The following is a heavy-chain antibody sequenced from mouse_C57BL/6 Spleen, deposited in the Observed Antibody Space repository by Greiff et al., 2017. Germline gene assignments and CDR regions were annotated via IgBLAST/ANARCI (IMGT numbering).Heavy chain of an antibody. CDR2: IYPGDGDT. Sequence: VQLQQSGPELVKPGASVKISCKASGYAFSSSWMNWVKQRPGKGLEWIGRIYPGDGDTNYNGKFKGKATLTADKSSSTAYMQLRSLISEDSAVDFGARGAVVAWDYFDYWGQGTTLTVSS. CDR1: GYAFSSSW. J-gene: IGHJ2*01. V-gene: IGHV1-82*01. D-gene: IGHD1-1*01. CDR3: ARGAVVAWDYFDY.